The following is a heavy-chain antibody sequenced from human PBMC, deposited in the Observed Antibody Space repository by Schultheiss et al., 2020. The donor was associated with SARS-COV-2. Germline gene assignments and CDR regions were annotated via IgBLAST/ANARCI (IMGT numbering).Heavy chain of an antibody. V-gene: IGHV4-61*10. D-gene: IGHD5-18*01. CDR2: INHSGST. CDR1: GGSISSGSYY. Sequence: SETLSLTCTVSGGSISSGSYYWSWIRQPAGKGLEWIGEINHSGSTNYNPSLKSRVTISVDTSKNQFSLKLSSVTAADTAMYYCARWRGYSYGSLNWFDPWGQGTLVTVSS. CDR3: ARWRGYSYGSLNWFDP. J-gene: IGHJ5*02.